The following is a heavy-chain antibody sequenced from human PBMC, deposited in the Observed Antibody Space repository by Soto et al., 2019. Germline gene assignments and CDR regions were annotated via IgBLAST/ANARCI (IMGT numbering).Heavy chain of an antibody. Sequence: GGSLTLSCAASGFAFRSYTMTWVRPTPGKGLEWVSAISGSGGSTYYADSVKGRFTISRDNSKNTLYLQMNSLRAEDTAVYYCAKLGRYFDWLPDAFDIWGQGTMVTVSS. CDR1: GFAFRSYT. D-gene: IGHD3-9*01. CDR3: AKLGRYFDWLPDAFDI. J-gene: IGHJ3*02. V-gene: IGHV3-23*01. CDR2: ISGSGGST.